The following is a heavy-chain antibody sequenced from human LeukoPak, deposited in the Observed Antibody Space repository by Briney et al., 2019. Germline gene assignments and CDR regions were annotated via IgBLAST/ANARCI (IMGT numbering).Heavy chain of an antibody. V-gene: IGHV3-7*01. CDR1: GFTFRNYW. J-gene: IGHJ4*02. Sequence: GGSLRLSCAASGFTFRNYWMTWVRQAPGKGLEWVANIKSDASETYYVDSVKGRFTISRDNAKNSLYLQMNSLRAEDSAVYYCARGRSLDYWGQGTLVTVSS. CDR2: IKSDASET. CDR3: ARGRSLDY.